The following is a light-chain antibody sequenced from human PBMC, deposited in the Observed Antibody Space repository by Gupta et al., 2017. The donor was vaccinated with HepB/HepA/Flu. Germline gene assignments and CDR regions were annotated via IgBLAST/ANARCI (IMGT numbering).Light chain of an antibody. Sequence: DIQMTQPPSSLSASVGASVTITCRASQSIATYLNWYQQRPGTGKAPKLLIFSASNLQSGVPSRFSGSGSGTDFSLTISNLQLEDVTAYYCQQGFTTPWTFGQGTKV. V-gene: IGKV1-39*01. CDR3: QQGFTTPWT. CDR1: QSIATY. CDR2: SAS. J-gene: IGKJ1*01.